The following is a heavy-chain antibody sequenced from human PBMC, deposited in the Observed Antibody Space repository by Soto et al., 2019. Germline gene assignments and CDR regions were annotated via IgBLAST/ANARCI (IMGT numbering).Heavy chain of an antibody. CDR3: ARDVWSRASGPPDS. Sequence: GGSLRLSCAASGFTFSSYEMNWVRQAPGKGLEWVTGISWNSGTIGYADSVKGRFTISRDNAKNSLYLQMNSLRAEDTALYYCARDVWSRASGPPDSWGQGTLVTVSS. D-gene: IGHD3-10*01. V-gene: IGHV3-9*01. J-gene: IGHJ4*02. CDR2: ISWNSGTI. CDR1: GFTFSSYE.